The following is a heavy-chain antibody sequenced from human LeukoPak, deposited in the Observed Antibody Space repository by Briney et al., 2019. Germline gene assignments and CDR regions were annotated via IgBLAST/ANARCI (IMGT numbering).Heavy chain of an antibody. D-gene: IGHD3-22*01. CDR2: MNPNSGNT. CDR1: GYTFTSYD. V-gene: IGHV1-8*01. Sequence: GASVKVSCKASGYTFTSYDINWVRQATGQGLEWMGWMNPNSGNTGYAQRFQGRVTMTRDTSISTAYMELSSLRFEDTAVYYCARMSYYDSSGDNWFDPWGQGTLVTVSS. J-gene: IGHJ5*02. CDR3: ARMSYYDSSGDNWFDP.